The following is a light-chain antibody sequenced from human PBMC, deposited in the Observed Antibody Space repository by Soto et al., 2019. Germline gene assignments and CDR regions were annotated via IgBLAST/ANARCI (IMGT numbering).Light chain of an antibody. J-gene: IGLJ1*01. Sequence: QSALTQPASVSGSPGQSITISCTGTSSDVGTYNYVSWYQQHPGKAPKLMISEVSNRPSGVSHRFSGSKSGNTASLTISGLQAEDEADYYCSSYTSSSSDVFGTGTKLTVL. CDR3: SSYTSSSSDV. CDR2: EVS. V-gene: IGLV2-14*01. CDR1: SSDVGTYNY.